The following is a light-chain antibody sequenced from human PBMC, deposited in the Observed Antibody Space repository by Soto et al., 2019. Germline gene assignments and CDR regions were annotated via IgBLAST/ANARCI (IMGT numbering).Light chain of an antibody. J-gene: IGKJ3*01. V-gene: IGKV1-27*01. CDR2: TAS. Sequence: DIPMTQSPSSLSASVGDRVTITCRASQAISNSLAWYQQRPGEVPKLLIYTASTLQSGGTSRSSGSGSGTDFTLTISSLQPGDVAAYYCQKYSCAPFTFGPGTKVDV. CDR1: QAISNS. CDR3: QKYSCAPFT.